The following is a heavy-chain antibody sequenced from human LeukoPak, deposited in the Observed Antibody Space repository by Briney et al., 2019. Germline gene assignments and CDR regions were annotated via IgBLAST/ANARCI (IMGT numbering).Heavy chain of an antibody. CDR1: GGSINSYY. Sequence: SETLSVICTVSGGSINSYYWSWIRQPAGKGLEWIGRIYTSGSTNYNPSLKSRVTMSVDTSKNQFSLELSSVTAADTAVYYCARELIGSYYYYYMDVWGKGTTVTVSS. J-gene: IGHJ6*03. D-gene: IGHD3-16*02. CDR2: IYTSGST. V-gene: IGHV4-4*07. CDR3: ARELIGSYYYYYMDV.